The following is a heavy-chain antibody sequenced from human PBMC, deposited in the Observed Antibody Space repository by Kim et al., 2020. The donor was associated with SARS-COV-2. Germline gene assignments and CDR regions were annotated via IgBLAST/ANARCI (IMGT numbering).Heavy chain of an antibody. CDR3: AKSRLYCSSTSCPLNWFDY. D-gene: IGHD2-2*01. V-gene: IGHV3-30*18. J-gene: IGHJ4*02. CDR1: GFTFSSYG. Sequence: GGSLRLSCAASGFTFSSYGMHWVRQAPGKGLEWVAVISYDGSNKYYADSVKGRFTISRDNSKNTLYLQMNSLRAEDTAVYYCAKSRLYCSSTSCPLNWFDYWGQGTLVTVSS. CDR2: ISYDGSNK.